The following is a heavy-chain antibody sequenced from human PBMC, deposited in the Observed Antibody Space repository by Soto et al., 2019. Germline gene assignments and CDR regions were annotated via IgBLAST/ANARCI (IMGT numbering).Heavy chain of an antibody. V-gene: IGHV3-23*01. CDR3: GKGISRFVVYGLDV. Sequence: HLGVSLRLSCAASGFSFSSYAMSWVRQAPGKGLEWVSTISGSGDSTYHADSVKGRFTISRDNSKNTLYLQMNSLRAEDTAVYYCGKGISRFVVYGLDVWGQGTTVTSP. CDR2: ISGSGDST. J-gene: IGHJ6*02. CDR1: GFSFSSYA. D-gene: IGHD3-3*01.